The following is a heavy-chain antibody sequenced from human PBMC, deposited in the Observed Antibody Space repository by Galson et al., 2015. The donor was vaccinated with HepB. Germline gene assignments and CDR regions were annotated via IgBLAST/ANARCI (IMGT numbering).Heavy chain of an antibody. V-gene: IGHV3-30-3*01. CDR2: ISYDGSNK. CDR3: AREGDGQGRNYYYYMDV. Sequence: SLRLSCAASGFTFSSYAMHWVRQAPGKGLEWVAVISYDGSNKYYADSVKGRFTISKDNSKNTLYPQMNSLRAEDTAVYYCAREGDGQGRNYYYYMDVWGKGTTVTVSS. J-gene: IGHJ6*03. CDR1: GFTFSSYA. D-gene: IGHD2-21*01.